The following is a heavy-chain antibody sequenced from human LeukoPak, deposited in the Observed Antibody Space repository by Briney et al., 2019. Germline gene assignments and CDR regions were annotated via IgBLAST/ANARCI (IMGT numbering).Heavy chain of an antibody. CDR1: GGSIRSYY. D-gene: IGHD6-19*01. Sequence: TSETLSLTCIVSGGSIRSYYWSWIRQPPGKGLEWIGYIYYSGSTNYNPSLKSRVTISLDTSKNQFSLKLSSVTAADTAVYYCARQDSGWYWFDYWGQGTLVTVSS. CDR2: IYYSGST. J-gene: IGHJ4*02. CDR3: ARQDSGWYWFDY. V-gene: IGHV4-59*08.